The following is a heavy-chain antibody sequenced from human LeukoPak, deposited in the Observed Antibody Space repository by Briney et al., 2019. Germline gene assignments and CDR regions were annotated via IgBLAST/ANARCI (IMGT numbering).Heavy chain of an antibody. CDR2: ISYDGSNK. CDR1: GFTFSSYA. CDR3: ARKSGSLRGGVFDY. Sequence: GGSLRLSCVASGFTFSSYAMHWVRQAPGKGLEWVAVISYDGSNKYYADSVKGRFTISRDNSKNTLYLQMNSLRAEDTAVYYCARKSGSLRGGVFDYWGQGTLVTVSS. V-gene: IGHV3-30*01. J-gene: IGHJ4*02. D-gene: IGHD3-10*01.